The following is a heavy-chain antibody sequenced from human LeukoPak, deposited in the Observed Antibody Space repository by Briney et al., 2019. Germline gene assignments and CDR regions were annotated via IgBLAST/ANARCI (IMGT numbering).Heavy chain of an antibody. CDR1: GFTFSSYA. D-gene: IGHD2-15*01. V-gene: IGHV3-30-3*01. CDR3: AREDCSGGSCYVYYYYYGMDV. Sequence: PGRSLRLSCAASGFTFSSYAMHWVRQAPGKGLEWVAVISYDGSNKYYAASVKGRFTISRDNSKNTLYLQMNSLRAEDTAVYYCAREDCSGGSCYVYYYYYGMDVWGQGTTVTVSS. J-gene: IGHJ6*02. CDR2: ISYDGSNK.